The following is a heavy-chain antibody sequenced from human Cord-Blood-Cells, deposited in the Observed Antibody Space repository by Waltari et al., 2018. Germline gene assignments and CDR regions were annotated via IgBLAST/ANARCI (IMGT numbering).Heavy chain of an antibody. CDR2: IIPIFGTA. CDR1: GGTFSSYA. D-gene: IGHD2-2*01. V-gene: IGHV1-69*12. CDR3: ATYSEGYCSSTSCYDY. J-gene: IGHJ4*01. Sequence: QVQLVQSGAEVKKPGSSVKVSCKASGGTFSSYAISWVRQAPGQGLEWMGGIIPIFGTANYAQKFQGRVTITADESTSTAYMELSSLRSEDTAVYYCATYSEGYCSSTSCYDYWGQEPWSPSPQ.